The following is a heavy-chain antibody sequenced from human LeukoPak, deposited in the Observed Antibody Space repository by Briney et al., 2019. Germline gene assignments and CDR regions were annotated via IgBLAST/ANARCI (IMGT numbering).Heavy chain of an antibody. Sequence: GGFLRLSCSASGFTFSRYAMHWVRQAPEKGLEYVSAISSNGGSTYYADSVKGRFTISRDNSKNTLYLQMSSLRAEDTAVYYCLGYCSGGSCYEDDYWGQGTLVTVSS. CDR1: GFTFSRYA. D-gene: IGHD2-15*01. V-gene: IGHV3-64D*06. CDR2: ISSNGGST. CDR3: LGYCSGGSCYEDDY. J-gene: IGHJ4*02.